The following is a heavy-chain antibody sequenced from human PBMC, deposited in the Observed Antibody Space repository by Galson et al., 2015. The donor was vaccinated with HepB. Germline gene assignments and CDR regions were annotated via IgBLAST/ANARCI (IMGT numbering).Heavy chain of an antibody. CDR3: ATEKVGISEAFDY. CDR1: EFTFSTYA. D-gene: IGHD1-26*01. J-gene: IGHJ4*02. V-gene: IGHV3-33*01. Sequence: SLRLSCAASEFTFSTYATHWVRQAPGKGLEWVAMMWYDGSNKFYADSVKGRFTISRDNSRNTLYLQMNSLRAEDTALYYCATEKVGISEAFDYWGQGTLVTVSS. CDR2: MWYDGSNK.